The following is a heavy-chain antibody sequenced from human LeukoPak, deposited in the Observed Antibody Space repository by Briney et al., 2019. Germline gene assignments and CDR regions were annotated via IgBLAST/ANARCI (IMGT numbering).Heavy chain of an antibody. J-gene: IGHJ5*02. CDR3: ARAEGQRPFYDFWSGYYSRGDWFDP. V-gene: IGHV1-8*01. CDR1: GYTFTSYD. D-gene: IGHD3-3*01. CDR2: MNPNSGNT. Sequence: ASVKVSCKASGYTFTSYDINWVRQATGQGLEWMGWMNPNSGNTGYAQKFQGRVTMTRNTSISTAYMELSSLRSEDTAVYYCARAEGQRPFYDFWSGYYSRGDWFDPWGQGTLVTVPS.